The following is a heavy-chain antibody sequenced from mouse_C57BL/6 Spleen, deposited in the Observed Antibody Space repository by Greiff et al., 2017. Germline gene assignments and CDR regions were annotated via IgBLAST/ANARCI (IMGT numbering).Heavy chain of an antibody. CDR2: ISSGGDYI. D-gene: IGHD4-1*01. CDR1: GFTFSSYA. V-gene: IGHV5-9-1*02. CDR3: TREGWDGGHYFDY. J-gene: IGHJ2*01. Sequence: EVKLVESGEGLVKPGGSLKLSCAASGFTFSSYAMSWVRQTPEKRLEWVAYISSGGDYIYYADTVKGRFTISRDNARHTLYLQMGSLKSEDTAMYYCTREGWDGGHYFDYWGQGTTLTVSS.